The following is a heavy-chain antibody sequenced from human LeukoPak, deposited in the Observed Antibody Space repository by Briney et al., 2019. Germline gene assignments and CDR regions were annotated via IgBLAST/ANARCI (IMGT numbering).Heavy chain of an antibody. V-gene: IGHV4-39*01. CDR1: GGLISSSGNFY. D-gene: IGHD1-20*01. J-gene: IGHJ6*02. CDR3: ARQGAITARRTHYYAMDV. CDR2: ANYTGYS. Sequence: PSETLSLTCSVSGGLISSSGNFYWGWIRQVPGKGFNWIGGANYTGYSYDNPSLKSRVTVSVDTSKNQFSLKLNSVTAADTAIYYCARQGAITARRTHYYAMDVWGPGTTVTVSS.